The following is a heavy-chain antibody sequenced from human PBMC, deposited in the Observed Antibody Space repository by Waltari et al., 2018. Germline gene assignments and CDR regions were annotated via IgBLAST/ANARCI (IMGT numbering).Heavy chain of an antibody. V-gene: IGHV1-18*01. D-gene: IGHD4-17*01. Sequence: QAQLVQSGAEVKKYGASVTVSCQASGYIFTNNGVTWVRQAPGQGLEWLGWSNKFNHVAKDAQKCQDRVTRTTYTSTSTVRMELRSLRSDDTAVYYGARLRNDYGGIDALDIWGQGTTVTVSS. CDR1: GYIFTNNG. J-gene: IGHJ3*02. CDR2: SNKFNHVA. CDR3: ARLRNDYGGIDALDI.